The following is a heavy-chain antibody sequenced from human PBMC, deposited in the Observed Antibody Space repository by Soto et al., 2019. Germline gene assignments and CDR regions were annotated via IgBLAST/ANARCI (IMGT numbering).Heavy chain of an antibody. V-gene: IGHV3-9*01. J-gene: IGHJ5*01. D-gene: IGHD2-15*01. CDR1: GFTFDDYA. Sequence: EVQLVESGGGLVQPGRSLRLSCAASGFTFDDYAMHWVRQAPGKGLEWVSGIDWNSGSIVYADSVKGRFTISRDNAKNSLYLQMSSLRAEDTALYYCTKDMTRPIGGRLDSWGHGTLFTVSS. CDR3: TKDMTRPIGGRLDS. CDR2: IDWNSGSI.